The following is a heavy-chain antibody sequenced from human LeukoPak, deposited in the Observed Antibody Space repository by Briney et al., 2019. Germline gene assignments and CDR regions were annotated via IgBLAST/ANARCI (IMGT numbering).Heavy chain of an antibody. CDR3: ARVRNYYDSSGPKRGAFDI. D-gene: IGHD3-22*01. CDR1: GFTFDDYG. CDR2: INGNGGST. Sequence: GGSLRLSCAASGFTFDDYGMSWVRLAPGKGLEWVSGINGNGGSTGYADSVKSRFTISRDNAKNSLYLQMNSLRAEDTALYYCARVRNYYDSSGPKRGAFDIWGQGTMVTVSS. J-gene: IGHJ3*02. V-gene: IGHV3-20*04.